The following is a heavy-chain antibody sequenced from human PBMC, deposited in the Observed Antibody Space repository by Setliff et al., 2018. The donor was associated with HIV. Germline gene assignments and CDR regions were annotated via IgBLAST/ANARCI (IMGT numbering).Heavy chain of an antibody. V-gene: IGHV4-39*01. Sequence: SETLSLTCAVSGASIRNNYYWGWIRQSPGTGLEWIGSIFYNGMAYYNPSLKSRVTISVDTSKNQFSLKLSSVTATDTAVFYCARASLWFGELLIDYWGQGRLVTVSS. CDR2: IFYNGMA. J-gene: IGHJ4*02. D-gene: IGHD3-10*01. CDR3: ARASLWFGELLIDY. CDR1: GASIRNNYY.